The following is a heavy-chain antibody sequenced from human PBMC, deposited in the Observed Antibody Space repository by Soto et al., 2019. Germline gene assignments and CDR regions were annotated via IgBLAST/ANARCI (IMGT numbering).Heavy chain of an antibody. CDR2: TIPIFGTA. V-gene: IGHV1-69*13. CDR1: GGTFSSYA. CDR3: AXDLRVQGPNGLVTAIQG. J-gene: IGHJ4*02. D-gene: IGHD2-21*02. Sequence: SVKVSCKASGGTFSSYAISWVRQAPGQGLEWMGGTIPIFGTANYAQKFQGRVTMTADESTSTAYMELSSLRSGDTAVYYRAXDLRVQGPNGLVTAIQGWGQGTLVTVSS.